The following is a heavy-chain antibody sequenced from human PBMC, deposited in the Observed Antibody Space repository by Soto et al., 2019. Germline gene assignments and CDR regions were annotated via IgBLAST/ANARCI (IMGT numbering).Heavy chain of an antibody. V-gene: IGHV3-30-3*01. CDR3: ARDHIPVQLWPPIDY. CDR1: GFTFSSYA. D-gene: IGHD5-18*01. CDR2: ISYDGSNK. J-gene: IGHJ4*02. Sequence: QPGGSLRLSCAASGFTFSSYAMHWVRQAPGKGLEWVAVISYDGSNKYYADSVKGRFTISRDNSKNTLYLQMNSLRAEDTAVYYCARDHIPVQLWPPIDYWGQGTLVTVSS.